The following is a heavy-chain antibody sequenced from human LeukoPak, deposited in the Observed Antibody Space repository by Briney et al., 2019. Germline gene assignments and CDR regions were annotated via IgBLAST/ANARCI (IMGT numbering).Heavy chain of an antibody. CDR2: VYPDDSDT. V-gene: IGHV5-51*01. CDR3: ARTVLRYFDWSPDAFDI. Sequence: GESLKISCKHSEYSFPNYCIGWVRQMPGKGLEWMGIVYPDDSDTGYSPSFQGQVTISADKSISTAYLRWSSLKASDTAMYYCARTVLRYFDWSPDAFDIWGQGTMVTVSS. CDR1: EYSFPNYC. D-gene: IGHD3-9*01. J-gene: IGHJ3*02.